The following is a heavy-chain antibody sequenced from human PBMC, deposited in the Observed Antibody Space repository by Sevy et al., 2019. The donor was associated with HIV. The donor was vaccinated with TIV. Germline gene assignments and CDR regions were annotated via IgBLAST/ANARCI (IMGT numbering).Heavy chain of an antibody. CDR3: ALERLSSDVAEYFHN. V-gene: IGHV3-30-3*01. Sequence: GGSLRLSCAASGFTFNRYSMHWVRQAPGKGLEWVATISFDATNKHYPDSVKGRFTISRDNFQNSLFLKMDSLRPEDTAVYYCALERLSSDVAEYFHNWGQGTLVTVSS. J-gene: IGHJ1*01. D-gene: IGHD1-1*01. CDR2: ISFDATNK. CDR1: GFTFNRYS.